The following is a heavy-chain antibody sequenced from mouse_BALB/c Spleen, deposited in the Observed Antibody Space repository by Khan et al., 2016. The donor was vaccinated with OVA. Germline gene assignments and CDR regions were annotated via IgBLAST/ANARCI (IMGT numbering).Heavy chain of an antibody. CDR2: IWSGGST. CDR3: ARNYDYDEGLAY. Sequence: VELVESGPGLVHPSQSLSITCTVSGFSLTSYGIHWVRQSPGKGLEWLGVIWSGGSTDYSAAFISRLSISKDNSKSQVFFKMNSLQANDTAIYYCARNYDYDEGLAYWGQGTLVTVSA. CDR1: GFSLTSYG. D-gene: IGHD2-4*01. J-gene: IGHJ3*01. V-gene: IGHV2-2*02.